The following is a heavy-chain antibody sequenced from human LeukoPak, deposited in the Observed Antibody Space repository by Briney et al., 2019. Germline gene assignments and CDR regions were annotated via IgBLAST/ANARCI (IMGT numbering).Heavy chain of an antibody. CDR1: GCTFDDYA. V-gene: IGHV3-9*03. D-gene: IGHD2-2*01. CDR2: ISWNSGSI. J-gene: IGHJ4*02. CDR3: AKGYCSSTSCYFDY. Sequence: PGGSLRLSCAASGCTFDDYAMNWVQQAPGRGLEWVSGISWNSGSIGYADSVKGRFTISRDNAKNSLYLQMNSLRAEDMALYYCAKGYCSSTSCYFDYWGQGTLVTVSS.